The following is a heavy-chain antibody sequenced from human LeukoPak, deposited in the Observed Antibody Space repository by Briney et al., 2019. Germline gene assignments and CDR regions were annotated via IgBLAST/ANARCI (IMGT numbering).Heavy chain of an antibody. CDR2: IYYSGST. Sequence: SETLSLTCTVSGGSISSSGYYWGWIRQSPGKGLEWIGSIYYSGSTNYNPSLKSRVTISVDTSKNQFSLKLSSVTAADTAVYYCARVDPDSSSTLEVFDYWGQGTLVTVSS. V-gene: IGHV4-39*07. J-gene: IGHJ4*02. CDR1: GGSISSSGYY. CDR3: ARVDPDSSSTLEVFDY. D-gene: IGHD6-6*01.